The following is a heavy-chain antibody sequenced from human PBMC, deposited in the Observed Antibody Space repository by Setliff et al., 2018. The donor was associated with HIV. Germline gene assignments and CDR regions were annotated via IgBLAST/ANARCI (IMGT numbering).Heavy chain of an antibody. Sequence: SETLSLTCTVSGVSISNYYWSWVRQPPGKGLEWIGEIYHSGSANYNPSLKSRVIISIDKSKNKFSLKVSSVTAADTAVYYCARILVAAAGTGFDPWGQGILVTVSS. CDR1: GVSISNYYW. CDR3: ARILVAAAGTGFDP. V-gene: IGHV4-4*02. J-gene: IGHJ5*02. D-gene: IGHD6-13*01. CDR2: IYHSGSA.